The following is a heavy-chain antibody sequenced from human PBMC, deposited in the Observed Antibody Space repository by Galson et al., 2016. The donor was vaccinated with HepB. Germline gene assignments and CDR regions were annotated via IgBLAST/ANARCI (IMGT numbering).Heavy chain of an antibody. Sequence: SLRLSCAASGFTLSNYWVHWVRQSPGKGLVWVSRMNPDGTTINSGDSVRGRFTISRDSAKNTVYLQMNSLRVEATAMYYCARDMFGEYDQGGQGTLVTVSS. J-gene: IGHJ4*02. V-gene: IGHV3-74*01. CDR1: GFTLSNYW. D-gene: IGHD3-10*02. CDR3: ARDMFGEYDQ. CDR2: MNPDGTTI.